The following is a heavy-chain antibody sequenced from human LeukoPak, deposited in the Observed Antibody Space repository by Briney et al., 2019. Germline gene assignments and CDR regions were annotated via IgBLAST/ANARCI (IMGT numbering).Heavy chain of an antibody. CDR1: GYTFTGYY. V-gene: IGHV1-2*02. J-gene: IGHJ3*02. Sequence: ASVKVSCKASGYTFTGYYMHWVRQAPGQGLEWMGWINPNSGATNYAQKFQGRVTLTRDTSISTAYMELIRLSSDDTAIYYCARDGPTDDAFDIWGQGTLVTVSS. CDR2: INPNSGAT. CDR3: ARDGPTDDAFDI.